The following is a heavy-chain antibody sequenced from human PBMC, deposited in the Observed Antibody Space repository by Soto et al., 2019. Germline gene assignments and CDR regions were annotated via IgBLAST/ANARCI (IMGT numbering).Heavy chain of an antibody. D-gene: IGHD3-22*01. CDR2: IKSKTDGGTT. V-gene: IGHV3-15*07. J-gene: IGHJ4*02. CDR3: TTDYFYDSSGYYRDY. CDR1: GFTFSNAW. Sequence: GGSLRLSCAASGFTFSNAWMNWVRQAPGKGLEWVGRIKSKTDGGTTDYAAPVKGRFTISRDDSKNTLYLQMNSMKTEDTAVYYCTTDYFYDSSGYYRDYWGQGTLVTVSS.